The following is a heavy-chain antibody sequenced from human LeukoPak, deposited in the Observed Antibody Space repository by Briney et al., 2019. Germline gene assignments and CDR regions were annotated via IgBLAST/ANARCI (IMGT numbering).Heavy chain of an antibody. Sequence: GASVKVSCKASGYTFTGYYMHWVRQAPGQGLEWMGWIIPIFGTANYAQKFQGRVTITTDESTSTAYMELSSLRSEDTAVYYCARDGADSGYDHTWGQGTLVTVSS. CDR2: IIPIFGTA. J-gene: IGHJ4*02. CDR3: ARDGADSGYDHT. CDR1: GYTFTGYY. D-gene: IGHD5-12*01. V-gene: IGHV1-69*05.